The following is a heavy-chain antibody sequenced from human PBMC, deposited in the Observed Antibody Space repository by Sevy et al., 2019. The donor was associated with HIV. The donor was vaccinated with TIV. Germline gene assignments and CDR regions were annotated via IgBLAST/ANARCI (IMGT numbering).Heavy chain of an antibody. CDR1: GFTFSKYS. J-gene: IGHJ4*02. D-gene: IGHD2-8*01. V-gene: IGHV3-23*01. CDR2: LSFGCGEI. Sequence: GGSLRLSCAASGFTFSKYSMSWVRQPPGKGLEWVSTLSFGCGEINYADSVKARFTISRDNSKSSVYLQMNNLRPEDTAVYYCAREGCTKPHDYWGQRTLVTVSS. CDR3: AREGCTKPHDY.